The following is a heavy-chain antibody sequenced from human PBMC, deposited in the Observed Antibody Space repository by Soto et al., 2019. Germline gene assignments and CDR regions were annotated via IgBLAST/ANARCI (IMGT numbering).Heavy chain of an antibody. CDR2: ISWNSGSI. J-gene: IGHJ6*02. CDR3: AKDIFNCSGGSCYPYYYYGMDV. D-gene: IGHD2-15*01. CDR1: GFTFDDYA. V-gene: IGHV3-9*01. Sequence: EVQLVESGGGLVQPGRSLRLSCAASGFTFDDYAMHWVRQAPGKGLEWVSGISWNSGSIGYADSVKGRFTISRDNAKNSLYLQMNSLRAEDTALYYCAKDIFNCSGGSCYPYYYYGMDVWCQGTTVTVSS.